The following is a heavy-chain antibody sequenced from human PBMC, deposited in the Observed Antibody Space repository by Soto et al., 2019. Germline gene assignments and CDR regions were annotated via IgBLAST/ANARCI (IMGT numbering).Heavy chain of an antibody. J-gene: IGHJ4*02. CDR3: ARCGDYGHYAFDY. V-gene: IGHV4-30-4*01. D-gene: IGHD4-17*01. Sequence: SETLSLTCTVSGGSISSGDYYWTWIRQPPGKGLECIGYIYYSGNTYYNPSLKSRVAISIDTSKNQFSLKLTSVTAADTAVYYCARCGDYGHYAFDYSGQGPLVTVSS. CDR2: IYYSGNT. CDR1: GGSISSGDYY.